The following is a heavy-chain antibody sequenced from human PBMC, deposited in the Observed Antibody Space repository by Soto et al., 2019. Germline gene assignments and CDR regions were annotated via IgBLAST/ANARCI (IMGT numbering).Heavy chain of an antibody. V-gene: IGHV1-18*01. CDR2: ISAYNGNT. CDR3: ARDMPPVLRFLEWLRRGMDV. D-gene: IGHD3-3*01. J-gene: IGHJ6*02. Sequence: ASVKVSCKASGYTFTSYGISWVRQAPGQGLEWMGWISAYNGNTNYAQKLQGRVTMTTDTSTSTAYMELRSLRSDDTAVYYCARDMPPVLRFLEWLRRGMDVWGQGNTVTVSS. CDR1: GYTFTSYG.